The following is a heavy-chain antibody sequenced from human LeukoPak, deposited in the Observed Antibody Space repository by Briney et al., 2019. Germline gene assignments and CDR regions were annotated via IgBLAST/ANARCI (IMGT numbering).Heavy chain of an antibody. CDR3: AKALGGGNYYDY. CDR2: ISGSGGST. D-gene: IGHD2-15*01. Sequence: PGGSLRLSCPASGFTFSSYAMSWVRQAPGKGLEWVSAISGSGGSTYYADSVKGRFTISRDNSKNTLYLQMNSLRAEDTAVYYCAKALGGGNYYDYWGQGTLVTVSS. J-gene: IGHJ4*02. CDR1: GFTFSSYA. V-gene: IGHV3-23*01.